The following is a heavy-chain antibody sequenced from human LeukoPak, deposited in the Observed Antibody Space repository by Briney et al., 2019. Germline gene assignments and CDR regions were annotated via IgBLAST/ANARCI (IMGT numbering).Heavy chain of an antibody. CDR3: AKGRVSYCSGGSCYSSPFDY. CDR2: ISGSGGST. J-gene: IGHJ4*02. V-gene: IGHV3-23*01. CDR1: GFTFSSYA. Sequence: LAGGSLRLSCAASGFTFSSYAMSWVRQAPGKGLEWVSAISGSGGSTYYADSVKGRFTISRDNSKNTLYLQMNSLRAEDTAVYYCAKGRVSYCSGGSCYSSPFDYWGQGTLVTVSS. D-gene: IGHD2-15*01.